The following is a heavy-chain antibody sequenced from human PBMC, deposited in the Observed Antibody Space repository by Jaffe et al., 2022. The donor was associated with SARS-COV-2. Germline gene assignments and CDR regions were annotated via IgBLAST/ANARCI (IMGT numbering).Heavy chain of an antibody. CDR2: ISGSGGST. CDR3: AKLTAVTTVNGDYFDY. V-gene: IGHV3-23*01. J-gene: IGHJ4*02. D-gene: IGHD4-17*01. Sequence: EVQLLESGGGLVQPGGSLRLSCAASGFTFSSYAMSWVRQAPGKGLEWVSAISGSGGSTYYADSVKGRFTISRDNSKNTLYLQMNSLRAEDTAVYYCAKLTAVTTVNGDYFDYWGQGTLVTVSS. CDR1: GFTFSSYA.